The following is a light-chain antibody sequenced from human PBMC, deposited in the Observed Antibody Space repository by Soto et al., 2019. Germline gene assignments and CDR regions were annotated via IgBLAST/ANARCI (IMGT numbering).Light chain of an antibody. Sequence: EVVLTQSPGTLSLSPGDRATLSCRASQSVRSSYLAWYQQKAGQPPRLLIFGASSRATGIPDRFSGSGSGTDFSLTISRLEPEDFAVYYCQQYGDSPESFGPGTKVDIK. CDR1: QSVRSSY. J-gene: IGKJ3*01. V-gene: IGKV3-20*01. CDR2: GAS. CDR3: QQYGDSPES.